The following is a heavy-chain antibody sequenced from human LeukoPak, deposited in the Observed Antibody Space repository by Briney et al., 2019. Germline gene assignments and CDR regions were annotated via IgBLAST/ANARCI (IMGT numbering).Heavy chain of an antibody. Sequence: PGGSLRLSCAASGFTFSSYAMSWVRQAPGKGLEWVSAISGSGGSTYYADSVKGRFTISRDNSKNTLYLQMNSLRAEDTAVYYCANYLPGRWLQLGYSAEYYFDYWGQGTLVTVSS. J-gene: IGHJ4*02. CDR1: GFTFSSYA. CDR2: ISGSGGST. V-gene: IGHV3-23*01. D-gene: IGHD5-24*01. CDR3: ANYLPGRWLQLGYSAEYYFDY.